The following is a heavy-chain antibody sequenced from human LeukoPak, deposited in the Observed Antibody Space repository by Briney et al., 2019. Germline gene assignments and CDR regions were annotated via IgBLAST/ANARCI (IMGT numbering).Heavy chain of an antibody. CDR1: GFTFSNYW. CDR3: ARGGYSSSWYST. D-gene: IGHD6-13*01. Sequence: PGGSLRLSCIASGFTFSNYWMHWVRQAPGKGLVWVSRINSDGSSTSYADSVKGRFTISRDNSKNTLYLQMNSLRAEDTAVYYCARGGYSSSWYSTWGQGTLVTVSS. J-gene: IGHJ5*02. CDR2: INSDGSST. V-gene: IGHV3-74*01.